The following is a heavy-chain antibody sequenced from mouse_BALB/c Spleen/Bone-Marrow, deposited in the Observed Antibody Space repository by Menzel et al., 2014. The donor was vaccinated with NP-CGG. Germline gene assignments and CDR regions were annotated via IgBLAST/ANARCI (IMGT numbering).Heavy chain of an antibody. CDR2: IYPSDNYT. Sequence: QVQLQQSGAELVRPGASVKLSCKTSGYTFTSYWINWVKQRPGQGLEWIGNIYPSDNYTNYNQKFKDKATLTVDISSTTAYMQLSSPTSEDSAVYYCTRKYEYFDYWGQGTTLTVSS. D-gene: IGHD2-3*01. V-gene: IGHV1-69*02. CDR1: GYTFTSYW. CDR3: TRKYEYFDY. J-gene: IGHJ2*01.